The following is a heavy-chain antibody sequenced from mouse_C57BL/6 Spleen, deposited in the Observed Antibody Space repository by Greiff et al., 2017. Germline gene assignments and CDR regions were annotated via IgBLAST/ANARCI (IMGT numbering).Heavy chain of an antibody. CDR3: ARYGDYYGYEGYAMDY. V-gene: IGHV5-4*03. D-gene: IGHD2-2*01. CDR2: ISDGGSYT. Sequence: EVKLVESGGGLVKPGGSLKLSCAASGFTFRSYAMSWVRQTPEKRLEWVATISDGGSYTYYPDNVKGRFTISRDNAKNNLYLQMSHLKSEDTAMYYCARYGDYYGYEGYAMDYWGQGTSVTVSS. J-gene: IGHJ4*01. CDR1: GFTFRSYA.